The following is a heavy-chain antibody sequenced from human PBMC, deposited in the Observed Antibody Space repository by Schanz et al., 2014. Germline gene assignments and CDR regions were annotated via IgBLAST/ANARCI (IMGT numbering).Heavy chain of an antibody. Sequence: EVQLVESGGGLVKPGGSLRLSCAASGFTFSSYWMHWVRQVPGKGLVWVSRIKSDGSSTSYADSVKGRFTISRDNSKNTLFLQMNSLRAEDTAVYYCARPALWFGDNCFDPWGQGTLVTVSS. V-gene: IGHV3-74*02. CDR2: IKSDGSST. CDR3: ARPALWFGDNCFDP. J-gene: IGHJ5*02. CDR1: GFTFSSYW. D-gene: IGHD3-10*01.